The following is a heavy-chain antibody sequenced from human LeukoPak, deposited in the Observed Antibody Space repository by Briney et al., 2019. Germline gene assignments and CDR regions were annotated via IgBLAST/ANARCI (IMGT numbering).Heavy chain of an antibody. CDR3: ARGVEPLAANTLAY. CDR2: VYSDGNT. D-gene: IGHD1-14*01. V-gene: IGHV3-53*01. Sequence: GSLRLSCAASGFTFITNDMTWVRQAPGKGLEWVSVVYSDGNTKYADSVQGRFTISRDNSKNTLYLEMNSLSPDDTAVYYCARGVEPLAANTLAYWGQGTLVTVSS. CDR1: GFTFITND. J-gene: IGHJ4*02.